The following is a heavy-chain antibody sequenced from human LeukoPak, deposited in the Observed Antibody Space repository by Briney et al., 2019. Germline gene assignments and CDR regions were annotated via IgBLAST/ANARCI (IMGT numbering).Heavy chain of an antibody. D-gene: IGHD3-22*01. CDR3: AREEFLHEIDSTGYFVY. CDR1: GGSITGYY. V-gene: IGHV4-4*07. CDR2: VYSSGVG. Sequence: SETLSLTCTVSGGSITGYYWNWIRQPAGQGLEWLGRVYSSGVGNYNPSLTSRVTMSVDTSKNQFSLKLTSLTAADTAVYYCAREEFLHEIDSTGYFVYWGQGTLVTVSS. J-gene: IGHJ4*02.